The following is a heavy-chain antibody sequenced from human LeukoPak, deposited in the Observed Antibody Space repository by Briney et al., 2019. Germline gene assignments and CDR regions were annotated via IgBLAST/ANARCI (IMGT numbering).Heavy chain of an antibody. CDR1: GFTFSSYG. V-gene: IGHV3-30*02. Sequence: GGSLRLSCAASGFTFSSYGMHWVRQAPGKGLEWVAFTRYDGSNKYYADSVKGRFTISRDNSKNTLYLQMNSLRAEDTAVYYCAKDHADTRRGICRDSSSCPFDYWGQGTLVTVSS. CDR3: AKDHADTRRGICRDSSSCPFDY. CDR2: TRYDGSNK. J-gene: IGHJ4*02. D-gene: IGHD6-13*01.